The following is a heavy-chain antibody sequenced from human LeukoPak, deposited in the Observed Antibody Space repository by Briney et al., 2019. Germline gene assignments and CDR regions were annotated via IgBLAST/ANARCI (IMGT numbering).Heavy chain of an antibody. Sequence: GGSLRLSCAASGFTFDDYAMHWVRQAPGKGLEWVSSISWNSGSIGYADSVKGRFTISRDNAKNSLYLQMNSLRSDDTAVYYCARDRYDFWSGYPSFDPWGQGTLVTVSS. D-gene: IGHD3-3*01. V-gene: IGHV3-9*01. J-gene: IGHJ5*02. CDR3: ARDRYDFWSGYPSFDP. CDR1: GFTFDDYA. CDR2: ISWNSGSI.